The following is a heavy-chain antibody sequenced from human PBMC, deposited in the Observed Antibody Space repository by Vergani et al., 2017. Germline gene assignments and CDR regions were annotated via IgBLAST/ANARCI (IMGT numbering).Heavy chain of an antibody. CDR1: GGTFSSYA. D-gene: IGHD2-15*01. J-gene: IGHJ3*02. V-gene: IGHV1-69*04. CDR3: ASSRPPTWVVAENAFDI. Sequence: QVQLVQSGAEVKKPGSSVKVSCKASGGTFSSYAISWVRQAPGQGREWMGRIIPILGIANYAQKFQGRVTITADKSTSTAYMELSSLRSEDTAVYYCASSRPPTWVVAENAFDIWGQGTMVTVSS. CDR2: IIPILGIA.